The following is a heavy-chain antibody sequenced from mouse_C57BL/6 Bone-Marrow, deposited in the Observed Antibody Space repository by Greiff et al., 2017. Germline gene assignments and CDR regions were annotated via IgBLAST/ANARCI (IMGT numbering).Heavy chain of an antibody. D-gene: IGHD1-1*01. CDR1: GYTFTSYW. V-gene: IGHV1-50*01. Sequence: QVQLQQPGAELVKPGASVKLSCKASGYTFTSYWMQWVKQRPGQGLEWIGEIDPSDSYTNYNQKFKGKATLTVDTSSSTAYMQLSSLTSEDSAVYYCARHYGSSSYWYFDVWGTGTTVTVSS. CDR3: ARHYGSSSYWYFDV. J-gene: IGHJ1*03. CDR2: IDPSDSYT.